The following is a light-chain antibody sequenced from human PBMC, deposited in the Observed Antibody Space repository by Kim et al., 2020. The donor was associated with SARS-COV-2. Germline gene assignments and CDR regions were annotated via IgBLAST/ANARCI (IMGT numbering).Light chain of an antibody. CDR2: GKN. Sequence: SSELTQDPTVSVALGQTVRITCQGDSLRRYDASWYQQKPGQAPVFVIFGKNNRPSGVPDRFSGSSSGDTASLIITGAQAEDEADYYCNSRDTSGNHVVFGGGTKVTVL. CDR1: SLRRYD. J-gene: IGLJ2*01. V-gene: IGLV3-19*01. CDR3: NSRDTSGNHVV.